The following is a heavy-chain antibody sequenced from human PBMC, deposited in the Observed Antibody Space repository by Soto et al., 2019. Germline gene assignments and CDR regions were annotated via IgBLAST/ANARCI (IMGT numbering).Heavy chain of an antibody. CDR1: GFAFSSYG. D-gene: IGHD5-18*01. CDR2: ISYDGSLQ. V-gene: IGHV3-30*03. CDR3: VSDRGYGHASVPYS. J-gene: IGHJ4*02. Sequence: QAQLVESGGGVVQPGRSLRPSCAASGFAFSSYGMHWVRQAPGTGLEWVAVISYDGSLQHYADSVKGRFTISRDNSKNMVHRQMSSLRAEDTAVYYCVSDRGYGHASVPYSWGQGTLVSVSS.